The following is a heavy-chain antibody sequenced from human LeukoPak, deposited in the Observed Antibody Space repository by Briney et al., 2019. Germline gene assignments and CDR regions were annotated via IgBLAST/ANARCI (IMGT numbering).Heavy chain of an antibody. Sequence: PGGSLTLSCAASGLTFSTYSMNWVRQAPGKGRAWVSYIRGSGNDIHYADSVKGRFTLSRDNAKKSLYLQMNSLRADDTALYYCARDSGSGGSCDYWGQGTLVTVSS. CDR3: ARDSGSGGSCDY. V-gene: IGHV3-21*05. CDR2: IRGSGNDI. CDR1: GLTFSTYS. D-gene: IGHD2-15*01. J-gene: IGHJ4*02.